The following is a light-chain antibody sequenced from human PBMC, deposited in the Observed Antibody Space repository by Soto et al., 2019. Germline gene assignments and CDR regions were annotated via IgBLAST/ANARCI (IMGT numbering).Light chain of an antibody. V-gene: IGLV2-14*01. CDR3: SSYTGSNTLVV. Sequence: QSALTQPASVSGSPGQSITISCTGTSSDVGGYDYVSWYQQHPGKAPKLMIYDVSNRPSGVSNRFSGSKSGNTASLTISGLQAEDEADYHCSSYTGSNTLVVFGGGTKLTVL. J-gene: IGLJ2*01. CDR1: SSDVGGYDY. CDR2: DVS.